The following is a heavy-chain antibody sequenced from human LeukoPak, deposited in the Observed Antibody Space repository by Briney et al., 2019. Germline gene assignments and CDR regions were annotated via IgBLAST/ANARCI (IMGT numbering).Heavy chain of an antibody. Sequence: GGSLRLSCAASGFTFGSYGMHWVRQAPGKGLEWVAVIWYDGSNKYYGDSVKGRFTISRDNSKKTLYLQMNSLRVEDTAVYYCARGDGYNDAEYLQHWGQGTLVTVS. CDR2: IWYDGSNK. J-gene: IGHJ1*01. D-gene: IGHD5-24*01. CDR1: GFTFGSYG. CDR3: ARGDGYNDAEYLQH. V-gene: IGHV3-33*01.